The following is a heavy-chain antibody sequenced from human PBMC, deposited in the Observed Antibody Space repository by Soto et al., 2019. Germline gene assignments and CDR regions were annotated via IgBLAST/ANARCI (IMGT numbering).Heavy chain of an antibody. J-gene: IGHJ6*02. CDR1: GGSISSGDYY. CDR2: IYYSGST. Sequence: PSETLSLTCTVSGGSISSGDYYWSWIRQPPGKGLEWIGYIYYSGSTYYNPSLKSRVTISVDTSKNQFSLKLSSVTAADTAVYYCAISLYFYFWCGFRYYYYGMDVWGQGTTVTVSS. D-gene: IGHD3-3*01. CDR3: AISLYFYFWCGFRYYYYGMDV. V-gene: IGHV4-30-4*01.